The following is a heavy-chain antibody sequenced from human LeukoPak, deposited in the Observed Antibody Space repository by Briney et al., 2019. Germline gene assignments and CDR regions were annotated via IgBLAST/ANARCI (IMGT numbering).Heavy chain of an antibody. Sequence: ASVKVSCKASGYTFTSYYMHWVRQAPGQGLEWMGIINPSGGSTSYAQKFQGRVTMTRDTSTSTVYMELSSLRSEDTAVYYCARSSAYYYDSSGYYIPFDYWGQGTLVTVSS. CDR2: INPSGGST. CDR3: ARSSAYYYDSSGYYIPFDY. J-gene: IGHJ4*02. CDR1: GYTFTSYY. V-gene: IGHV1-46*01. D-gene: IGHD3-22*01.